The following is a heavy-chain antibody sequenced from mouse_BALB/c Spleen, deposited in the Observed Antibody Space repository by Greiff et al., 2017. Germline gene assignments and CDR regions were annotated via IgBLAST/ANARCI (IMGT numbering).Heavy chain of an antibody. CDR1: GFTFSSYT. J-gene: IGHJ1*01. Sequence: EVHLVESGGGLVQPGGSLKLSCAASGFTFSSYTMSWVRQTPEKRLEWVAYISNGGGSTYYPDTVKGRFTISRDNAKNTLYLQMSSLKSEDTAMYYCARPYYGSSLYWYFDVWGAGTTVTVSS. CDR3: ARPYYGSSLYWYFDV. D-gene: IGHD1-1*01. V-gene: IGHV5-12-2*01. CDR2: ISNGGGST.